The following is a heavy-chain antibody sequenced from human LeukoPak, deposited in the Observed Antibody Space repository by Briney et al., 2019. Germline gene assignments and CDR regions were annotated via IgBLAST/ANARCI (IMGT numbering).Heavy chain of an antibody. Sequence: PGGSLRLSCAASGFTFSSYSFNWVRQAPGKGLEWVSYISRTSGTIYYADSVKGRFSISRDNAKNSLYVQMNSLRDEDTAVYYCARAMIWGVIPHFDYWGQGTLVTVSS. D-gene: IGHD3-10*01. CDR3: ARAMIWGVIPHFDY. V-gene: IGHV3-48*02. J-gene: IGHJ4*02. CDR2: ISRTSGTI. CDR1: GFTFSSYS.